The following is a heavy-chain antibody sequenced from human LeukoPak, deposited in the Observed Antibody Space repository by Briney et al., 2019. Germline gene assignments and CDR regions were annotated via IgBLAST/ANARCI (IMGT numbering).Heavy chain of an antibody. Sequence: GGSLRLSCAASGFTFDDYAMHWVRQAPGKGLEWVSLISGDGRTYYADSVKGRFTISRDNSKNSLHLQMNSLRTEDTALYYCAKEGPIAAANYFDNWGQGTLVTVSS. CDR2: ISGDGRT. J-gene: IGHJ4*02. D-gene: IGHD6-25*01. CDR3: AKEGPIAAANYFDN. CDR1: GFTFDDYA. V-gene: IGHV3-43*02.